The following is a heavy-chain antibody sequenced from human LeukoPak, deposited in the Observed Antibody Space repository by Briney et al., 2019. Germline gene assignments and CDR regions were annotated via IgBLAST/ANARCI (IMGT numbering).Heavy chain of an antibody. V-gene: IGHV4-38-2*01. CDR2: IYHSGST. CDR1: GYSISSGYY. CDR3: ARRGSGWEVYYFDY. J-gene: IGHJ4*02. Sequence: SETLSLTCAVSGYSISSGYYWGWIRQPPGKGLEWIGSIYHSGSTYYNPSLKSRVTISVDTSKNKFSLKLSSVTAADTAVYYCARRGSGWEVYYFDYWGQGTLVTVSS. D-gene: IGHD6-19*01.